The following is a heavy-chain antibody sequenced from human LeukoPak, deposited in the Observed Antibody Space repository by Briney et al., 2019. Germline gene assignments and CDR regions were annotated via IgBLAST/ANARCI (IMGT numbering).Heavy chain of an antibody. CDR1: GGTFSSYA. J-gene: IGHJ4*02. Sequence: EASVKVSCKASGGTFSSYAINWVRQATGQGLEWMGWMNPNSGNTGYAQKFQGRVTMTRNTSISTAYMELSSLRSEDTAVYYCARGWYYDSSGLPFDYWGQGTLVTVSS. CDR3: ARGWYYDSSGLPFDY. CDR2: MNPNSGNT. V-gene: IGHV1-8*02. D-gene: IGHD3-22*01.